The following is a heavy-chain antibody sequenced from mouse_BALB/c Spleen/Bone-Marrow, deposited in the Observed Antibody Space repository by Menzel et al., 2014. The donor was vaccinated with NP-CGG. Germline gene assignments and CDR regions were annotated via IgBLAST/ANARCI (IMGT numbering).Heavy chain of an antibody. V-gene: IGHV2-9*02. D-gene: IGHD1-1*01. CDR1: GFSLTSYG. CDR2: IWAGGST. CDR3: ARDPFYYGSPHWYFDV. J-gene: IGHJ1*01. Sequence: VKLQESGPGLVAPSQSLSITCTVSGFSLTSYGVHWVRQPPGKGLEWLGVIWAGGSTNYNSALMSRLSISKDNSESQVFLKLNSLQTDDSAMYYCARDPFYYGSPHWYFDVWGAGTTVTVSS.